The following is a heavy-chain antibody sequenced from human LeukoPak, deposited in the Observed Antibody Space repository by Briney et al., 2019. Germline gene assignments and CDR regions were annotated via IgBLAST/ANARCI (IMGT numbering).Heavy chain of an antibody. Sequence: ASVKVSCKASGGTFSSYAISWVRQAPGQGLEWMGGIIPIFGTANYAQKFQGRVTITADESTSTAYMELSSLRSEDTAMYYCARDIMHYGDPDAFDIWGQGTMVTVSS. CDR3: ARDIMHYGDPDAFDI. CDR1: GGTFSSYA. D-gene: IGHD2-21*02. V-gene: IGHV1-69*01. CDR2: IIPIFGTA. J-gene: IGHJ3*02.